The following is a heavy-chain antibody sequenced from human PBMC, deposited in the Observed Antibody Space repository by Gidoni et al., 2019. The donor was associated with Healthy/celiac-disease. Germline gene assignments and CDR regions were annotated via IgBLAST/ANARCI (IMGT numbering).Heavy chain of an antibody. CDR2: IFSNDEK. Sequence: QVTLKESGPVLVKPTETLTLTCTVSGFSLSNARMGVSWIRQPPGKALEWLAHIFSNDEKSYSTSLKSRLTISKDTSKSQVVLTMTNMDPVDTATYYCARIPNYDFWSGYPYYYYGMDVWGQGTTVTVSS. CDR3: ARIPNYDFWSGYPYYYYGMDV. V-gene: IGHV2-26*01. CDR1: GFSLSNARMG. J-gene: IGHJ6*02. D-gene: IGHD3-3*01.